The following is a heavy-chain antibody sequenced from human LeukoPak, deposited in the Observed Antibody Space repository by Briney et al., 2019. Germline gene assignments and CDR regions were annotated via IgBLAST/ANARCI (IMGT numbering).Heavy chain of an antibody. Sequence: SPRLSLAAVGFTFSSYAMQWVRQAPGKGLEWVAVISYDGSNKYYPDSVKGRFTISRDNSKNTLYLQMNSLRAEDTAVYYCARDRDIVVVVAATLDYWGQGTLVTVSS. CDR3: ARDRDIVVVVAATLDY. J-gene: IGHJ4*02. V-gene: IGHV3-30*04. CDR2: ISYDGSNK. CDR1: GFTFSSYA. D-gene: IGHD2-15*01.